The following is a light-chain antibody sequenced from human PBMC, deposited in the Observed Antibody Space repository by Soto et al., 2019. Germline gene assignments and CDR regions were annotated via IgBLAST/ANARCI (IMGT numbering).Light chain of an antibody. Sequence: QSALTQPASVSGSPGQSITLSCTGTSSDVGSYNLVSWYQQHPGKAPKLMIYEGSKRPSGVSNRFSGSKSGNTASLTISGRQAEDEADYYCCAYAGSSTLVVFGGGTKLTVL. V-gene: IGLV2-23*01. J-gene: IGLJ2*01. CDR2: EGS. CDR3: CAYAGSSTLVV. CDR1: SSDVGSYNL.